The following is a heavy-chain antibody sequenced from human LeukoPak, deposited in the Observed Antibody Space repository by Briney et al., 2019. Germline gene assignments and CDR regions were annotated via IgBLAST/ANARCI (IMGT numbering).Heavy chain of an antibody. V-gene: IGHV4-59*01. CDR1: GGSISSYY. J-gene: IGHJ4*02. CDR2: IYYSGST. Sequence: PSETLSLTCTVSGGSISSYYWSWIRQPPGKGLEWIGYIYYSGSTNYNPSPKSRVTISVDTSKNQFSLKLSSVTAADTAVYYCARNVLLWFGELIDWGQGTLVTVSS. CDR3: ARNVLLWFGELID. D-gene: IGHD3-10*01.